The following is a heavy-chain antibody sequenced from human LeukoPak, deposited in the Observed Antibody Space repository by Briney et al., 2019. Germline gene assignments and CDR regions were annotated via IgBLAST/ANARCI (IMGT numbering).Heavy chain of an antibody. CDR2: IYSGGST. CDR1: GFTVSSNY. D-gene: IGHD2-2*01. V-gene: IGHV3-66*01. Sequence: QAGGSLRLSCAASGFTVSSNYMSWVRQAPGKGLEWVSVIYSGGSTYYADSVKGRFTISRDNSKNTLYLQMNSLRAEDTAVYYCAREGYCSSTSCYYFDYWGQGALVTVSS. CDR3: AREGYCSSTSCYYFDY. J-gene: IGHJ4*02.